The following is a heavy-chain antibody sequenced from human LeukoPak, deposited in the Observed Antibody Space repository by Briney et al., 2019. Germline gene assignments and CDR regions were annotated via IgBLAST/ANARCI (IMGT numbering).Heavy chain of an antibody. V-gene: IGHV4-59*01. Sequence: PSETLSLTCTVSGGSISSYYWSWIRQPPGKGLEWIGYIYYSGSTNYNPSLKSRVTISVDTSKNQFSLKLSSVTAADTAVYYWARGIQLWSFDYWGQGTLVTVSS. CDR3: ARGIQLWSFDY. CDR1: GGSISSYY. D-gene: IGHD5-18*01. CDR2: IYYSGST. J-gene: IGHJ4*02.